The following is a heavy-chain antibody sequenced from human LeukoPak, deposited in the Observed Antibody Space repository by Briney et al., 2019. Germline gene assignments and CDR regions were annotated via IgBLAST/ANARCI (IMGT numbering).Heavy chain of an antibody. CDR1: GYSFTSYW. CDR3: VTTLYSGIYGDAFDV. V-gene: IGHV5-51*03. D-gene: IGHD1-26*01. J-gene: IGHJ3*01. CDR2: IYPADFET. Sequence: GESLKISCKGSGYSFTSYWIGWVRQVPGKGLEWMGIIYPADFETRYSPSFQGQVTISVDKSINTAYLQWGSMRVSDTAIYYCVTTLYSGIYGDAFDVWAQGTMVTVSS.